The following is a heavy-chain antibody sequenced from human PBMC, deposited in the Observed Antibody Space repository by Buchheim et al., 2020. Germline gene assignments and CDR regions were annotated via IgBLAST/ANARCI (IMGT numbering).Heavy chain of an antibody. CDR2: ISYDGTNK. CDR1: GFTFNSFG. J-gene: IGHJ4*02. V-gene: IGHV3-30*18. D-gene: IGHD3-10*01. CDR3: AKEYYNSGSHNCFAS. Sequence: QVHLVESGGGVVQPGRSLRLSCAASGFTFNSFGISWVRQAPGKGLEWVASISYDGTNKFYGDSLKGRSTISRDNSKNTLYLQMNSLKLEDTAVYYCAKEYYNSGSHNCFASWGQGTL.